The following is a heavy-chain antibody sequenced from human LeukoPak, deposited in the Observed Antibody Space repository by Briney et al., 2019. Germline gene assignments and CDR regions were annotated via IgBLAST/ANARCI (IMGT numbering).Heavy chain of an antibody. V-gene: IGHV4-31*03. CDR1: GASISSGGYY. Sequence: PSQTLSLTCTVSGASISSGGYYWSWIRQHPGRSLEWLGYIYYSGGTYYNPSLKSRVNISLDTSKNQFSLKLSSVTAADTAVYYCARDLSGVISYWGQGTLVTVSS. J-gene: IGHJ4*02. D-gene: IGHD3-10*01. CDR3: ARDLSGVISY. CDR2: IYYSGGT.